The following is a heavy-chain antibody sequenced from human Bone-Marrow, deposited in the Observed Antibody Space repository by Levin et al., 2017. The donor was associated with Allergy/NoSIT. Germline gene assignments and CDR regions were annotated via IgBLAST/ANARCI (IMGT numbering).Heavy chain of an antibody. Sequence: GASVKVSCKASGYIFPSYGISWVRQAPGQGLDWMGWISGYSGHTNYAQKFQDRVNMTTDTSTSTAYMESRSLRSDDTAVYYCARDVFERMFFGVVTPFDYWGQGSLVTVSS. D-gene: IGHD3-3*01. J-gene: IGHJ4*02. CDR1: GYIFPSYG. V-gene: IGHV1-18*01. CDR3: ARDVFERMFFGVVTPFDY. CDR2: ISGYSGHT.